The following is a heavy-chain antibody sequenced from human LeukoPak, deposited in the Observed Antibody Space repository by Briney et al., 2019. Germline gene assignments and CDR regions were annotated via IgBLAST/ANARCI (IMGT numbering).Heavy chain of an antibody. V-gene: IGHV4-34*01. CDR1: GGSFSGYY. CDR2: INHSGST. J-gene: IGHJ6*02. D-gene: IGHD3-10*01. CDR3: ARRGPMVRGVIGYYYGMGV. Sequence: SETLSLTCAVYGGSFSGYYWSWIRQPPGKGLEWIGEINHSGSTNYNPSLKSRVTISVDTSKSQFSLKLSSVTAADTAVYYCARRGPMVRGVIGYYYGMGVWGQGTTVTVSS.